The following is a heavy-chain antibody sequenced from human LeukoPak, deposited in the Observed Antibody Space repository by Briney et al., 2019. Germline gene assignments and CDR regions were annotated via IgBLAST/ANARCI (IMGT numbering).Heavy chain of an antibody. D-gene: IGHD6-13*01. J-gene: IGHJ5*02. CDR1: GGTLNSYY. V-gene: IGHV4-59*01. CDR3: ARDSSSVGGWFNP. CDR2: TYYSGNP. Sequence: PSETLSLTCAVSGGTLNSYYWSWIRQPPGKGLEWIGYTYYSGNPNYNPSLKSRVTISVDTTKRQFSLYLSSVCAASTAVYYSARDSSSVGGWFNPGSQGTLVTVSS.